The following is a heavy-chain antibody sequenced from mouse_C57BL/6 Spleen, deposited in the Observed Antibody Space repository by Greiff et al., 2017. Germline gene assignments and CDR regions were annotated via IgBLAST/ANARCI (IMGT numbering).Heavy chain of an antibody. Sequence: QVQLKQPGAELVKPGASVKLSCKASGYTFTSYWMHWVKQRPGQGLEWIGMIHPNSGSTNYNEKFKSKATLTVDKSSSTAYMQLSSLTSEDSAVYYCARWGTTVVDAWFAYWGQGTLVTVSA. D-gene: IGHD1-1*01. J-gene: IGHJ3*01. CDR1: GYTFTSYW. CDR3: ARWGTTVVDAWFAY. V-gene: IGHV1-64*01. CDR2: IHPNSGST.